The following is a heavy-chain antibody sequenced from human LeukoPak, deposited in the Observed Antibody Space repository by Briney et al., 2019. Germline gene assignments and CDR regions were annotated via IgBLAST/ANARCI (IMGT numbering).Heavy chain of an antibody. CDR1: GFTFSSYG. D-gene: IGHD2-2*02. CDR2: IWYDGSNK. CDR3: AKGVGYCSSTSCYSSYDY. V-gene: IGHV3-33*06. Sequence: PGGSLRLSCAASGFTFSSYGMHWVRQAPGKGLEWVAVIWYDGSNKYYADSVKGRFTISRDNSKNTLYLQMNSLRAEDTAVYYCAKGVGYCSSTSCYSSYDYWGQGTLVTVSS. J-gene: IGHJ4*02.